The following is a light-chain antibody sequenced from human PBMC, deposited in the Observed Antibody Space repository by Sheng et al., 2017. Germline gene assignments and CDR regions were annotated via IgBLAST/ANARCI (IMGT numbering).Light chain of an antibody. J-gene: IGKJ4*01. CDR2: AAS. V-gene: IGKV3D-15*01. CDR3: QQRHNSLT. CDR1: QSVSSN. Sequence: EIVMTQSPATLSVSPGERATLSCRASQSVSSNLAWYQQKPGQAPRLLIYAASTRATGIPARFSGSGSGTDFTLTISSLEPDDFAVYYCQQRHNSLTFGGGTKVEI.